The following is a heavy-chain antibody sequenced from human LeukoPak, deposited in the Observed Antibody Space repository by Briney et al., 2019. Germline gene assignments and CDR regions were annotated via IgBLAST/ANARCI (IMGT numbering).Heavy chain of an antibody. J-gene: IGHJ3*02. CDR2: ISSSSSYI. CDR1: GFTFSSHT. V-gene: IGHV3-21*01. Sequence: GGSLRLSCAASGFTFSSHTMNWVRQAPGKGLEWVSSISSSSSYIYYADSLKGRFTISRDNAKNSLYLQMNSLRAEDTAVYYCARRSRAYCGGDCNIRVNAFDIWGQGTMVTVSS. D-gene: IGHD2-21*02. CDR3: ARRSRAYCGGDCNIRVNAFDI.